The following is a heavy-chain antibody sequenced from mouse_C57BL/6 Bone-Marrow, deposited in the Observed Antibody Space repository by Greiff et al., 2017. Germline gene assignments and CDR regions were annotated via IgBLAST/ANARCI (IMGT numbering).Heavy chain of an antibody. CDR3: TKGDYDEY. CDR1: GFNIKADY. D-gene: IGHD2-4*01. J-gene: IGHJ2*01. Sequence: EVQLQPSGAELVRPGASVKLSCPASGFNIKADYMPWVKQRPEQGLEWIGGIDPENGDTEYASKFQGKATITADTAYNTAYLQLSSLTAEDNAVQYCTKGDYDEYWGQGTTLTVAS. CDR2: IDPENGDT. V-gene: IGHV14-4*01.